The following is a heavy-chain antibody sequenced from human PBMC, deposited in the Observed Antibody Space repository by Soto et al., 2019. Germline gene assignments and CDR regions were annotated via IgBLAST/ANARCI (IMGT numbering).Heavy chain of an antibody. CDR1: GYTFTSYD. J-gene: IGHJ4*02. Sequence: ASVKVSCKASGYTFTSYDINWVRQATAQGLEWMGWMNPNSGNTGYAQKFQGRVTMTRNTSINTAYMELNSLRSEDTAVYYCARGTDPQGRGEVLNYWGQGTLVTVSS. D-gene: IGHD3-10*01. CDR3: ARGTDPQGRGEVLNY. V-gene: IGHV1-8*01. CDR2: MNPNSGNT.